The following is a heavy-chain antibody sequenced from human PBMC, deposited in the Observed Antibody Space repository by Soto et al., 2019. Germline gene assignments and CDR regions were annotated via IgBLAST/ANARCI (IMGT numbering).Heavy chain of an antibody. J-gene: IGHJ6*02. D-gene: IGHD2-21*02. V-gene: IGHV4-61*08. CDR2: IYYSGST. Sequence: PSETLSLTCTVSGGSISSGGYYWSWIRQHPGKGLEWIGYIYYSGSTNYNPSLKSRVTISVDTSKNQFSLKLSSVTAADTAVYYCARNFYSGLGDYYYGMDVWGQGTTVTVSS. CDR3: ARNFYSGLGDYYYGMDV. CDR1: GGSISSGGYY.